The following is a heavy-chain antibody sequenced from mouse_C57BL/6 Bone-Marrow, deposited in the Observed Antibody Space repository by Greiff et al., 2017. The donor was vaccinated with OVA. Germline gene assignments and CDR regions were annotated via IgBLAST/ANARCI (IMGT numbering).Heavy chain of an antibody. V-gene: IGHV2-9*01. CDR2: LWGGGST. CDR1: GFSLTSYG. J-gene: IGHJ1*03. D-gene: IGHD1-1*01. CDR3: AKHVHYGRSYWYFDV. Sequence: VKLVESGPGLVAPSQSLSITCTVSGFSLTSYGVDWVRQPPGKGLEWLGVLWGGGSTNYNSALMSRLSISKDNSKSHVFLKMNSLQTDDTAMYYWAKHVHYGRSYWYFDVWGTGTTVTVSA.